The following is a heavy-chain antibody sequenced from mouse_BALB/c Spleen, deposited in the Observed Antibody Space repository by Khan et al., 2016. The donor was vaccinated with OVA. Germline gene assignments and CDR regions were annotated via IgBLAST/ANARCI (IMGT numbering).Heavy chain of an antibody. V-gene: IGHV3-2*02. CDR2: ISYSGST. J-gene: IGHJ2*01. CDR3: AGTARIEY. D-gene: IGHD1-2*01. Sequence: EVQLQESGPGLVKPSQSLSLTCTVTGYSITSGYGWNWIRQFPGNQLEWMRYISYSGSTNYNPTLKSRTIITRDTSKNQFFLQLNSVTTEDTATYYCAGTARIEYWGQGTTLTVSS. CDR1: GYSITSGYG.